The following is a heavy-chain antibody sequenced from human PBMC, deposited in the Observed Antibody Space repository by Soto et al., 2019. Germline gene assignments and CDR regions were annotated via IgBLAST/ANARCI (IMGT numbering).Heavy chain of an antibody. CDR3: ARYPIAVAGTIWCDP. J-gene: IGHJ5*02. Sequence: QVQLVQSGAEVKKPGASVKVSCKASGYTFTSYYMHWVRQAPGQGLEWMGIINPSGGSTSYAQKFQGRVTMTRDTSTSTVYMELSSLRSEDTSVYYCARYPIAVAGTIWCDPWGQGTLVTVSS. CDR1: GYTFTSYY. CDR2: INPSGGST. V-gene: IGHV1-46*01. D-gene: IGHD6-19*01.